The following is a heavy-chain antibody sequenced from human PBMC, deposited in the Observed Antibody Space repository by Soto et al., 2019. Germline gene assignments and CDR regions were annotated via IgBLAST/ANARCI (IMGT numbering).Heavy chain of an antibody. V-gene: IGHV3-11*01. CDR3: ARDRRGSYSSSWLYYYGMDV. Sequence: GGSLRLSCAAAGFTFSDYYMSWIRQALGQGLEWLSYIRRSGSIIYYAGSEKGRFTISRDNAKNSLSLQMNSLRAEDTAVYYCARDRRGSYSSSWLYYYGMDVWGQGTTVTVSS. D-gene: IGHD6-13*01. CDR2: IRRSGSII. CDR1: GFTFSDYY. J-gene: IGHJ6*02.